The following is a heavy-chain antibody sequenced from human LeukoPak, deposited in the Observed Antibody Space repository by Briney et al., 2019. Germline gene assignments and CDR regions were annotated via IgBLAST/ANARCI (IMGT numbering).Heavy chain of an antibody. J-gene: IGHJ4*02. Sequence: GASVKVSCKASGYTFTGYYMHWVRQAPGQGLEWMGWINPNSGGTNYAQKFQGRVTMTRDTSISTAYMELSRLRSDDTAVYYCAREDSAAGTVFDYWAREPWSPSPQ. D-gene: IGHD6-13*01. CDR3: AREDSAAGTVFDY. CDR1: GYTFTGYY. CDR2: INPNSGGT. V-gene: IGHV1-2*02.